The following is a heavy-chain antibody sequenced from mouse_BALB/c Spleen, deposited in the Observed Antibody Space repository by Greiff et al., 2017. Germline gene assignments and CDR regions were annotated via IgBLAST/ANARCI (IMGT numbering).Heavy chain of an antibody. CDR3: ARNPYYGNYWYFDV. V-gene: IGHV5-17*02. CDR2: ISSGSSTI. CDR1: GFTFSSFG. Sequence: EVQGVESGGGLVQPGGSRKLSCAASGFTFSSFGMHWVRQAPEKGLEWVAYISSGSSTIYYADTVKGRFTISRDNPKNTLFLQMTSLRSEDTAMYYCARNPYYGNYWYFDVWGAGTTVTVSS. J-gene: IGHJ1*01. D-gene: IGHD2-10*01.